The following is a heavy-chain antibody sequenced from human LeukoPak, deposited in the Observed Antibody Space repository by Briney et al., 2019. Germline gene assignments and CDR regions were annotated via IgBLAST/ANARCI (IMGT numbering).Heavy chain of an antibody. V-gene: IGHV3-7*01. Sequence: GGSLRLSCAASGITFSSYWMSWVRQAPGKGLERVANIKQDGSEKYYVDSVKGRFTISRDNAKNSLYLQMNSLRAEDTAVYYCARGDPDISFGVVGDAFDIWGQGTMVTVSS. CDR1: GITFSSYW. J-gene: IGHJ3*02. CDR3: ARGDPDISFGVVGDAFDI. D-gene: IGHD3-3*01. CDR2: IKQDGSEK.